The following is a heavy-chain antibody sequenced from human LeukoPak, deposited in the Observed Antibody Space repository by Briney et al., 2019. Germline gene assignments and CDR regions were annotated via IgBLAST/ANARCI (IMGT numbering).Heavy chain of an antibody. D-gene: IGHD3-22*01. CDR3: ARAGHYDSSGYYYDYYYMDV. CDR2: INPNSGGT. V-gene: IGHV1-2*02. Sequence: ASVKVSCKASGYTFTGYYMHWVRQAPGQGLEWMGWINPNSGGTNYAQKLQGRVTMTTDTSTSTAYMELRSLRSDDTAVYYCARAGHYDSSGYYYDYYYMDVWGKGTTVTVSS. J-gene: IGHJ6*03. CDR1: GYTFTGYY.